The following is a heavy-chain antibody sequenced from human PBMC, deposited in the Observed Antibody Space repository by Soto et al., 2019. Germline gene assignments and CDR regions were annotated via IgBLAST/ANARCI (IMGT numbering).Heavy chain of an antibody. J-gene: IGHJ4*02. V-gene: IGHV3-23*01. D-gene: IGHD3-22*01. Sequence: GGSLRLSCAASGFTFSSYAMSWVRQAPGKGLEWVSAISGSGGSSYYADSVKGRFTISRDNSKNTLYLQMNSLRAEDTAVYYCAKGGPYYYDSSHPFDYWGQGTLVTVSS. CDR1: GFTFSSYA. CDR2: ISGSGGSS. CDR3: AKGGPYYYDSSHPFDY.